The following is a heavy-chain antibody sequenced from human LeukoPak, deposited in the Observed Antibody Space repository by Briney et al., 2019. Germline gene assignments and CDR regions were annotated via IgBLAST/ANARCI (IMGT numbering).Heavy chain of an antibody. J-gene: IGHJ3*02. CDR2: IYYSGST. CDR1: GGSISSSSYY. V-gene: IGHV4-39*07. Sequence: PSETLSLTCTVSGGSISSSSYYWGWIRQPPGKGLEWIGSIYYSGSTYYNPSLKSRVTISVDTSKNQFSLKLSSVTAADTAVYYCARVGLRGDAFDIWGQGTMVTVSS. D-gene: IGHD4-17*01. CDR3: ARVGLRGDAFDI.